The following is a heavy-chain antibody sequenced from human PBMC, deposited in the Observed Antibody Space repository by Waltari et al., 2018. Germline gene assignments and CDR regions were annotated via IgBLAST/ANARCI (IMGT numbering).Heavy chain of an antibody. D-gene: IGHD3-3*01. Sequence: QVQLVESGGGVVQPGRSLRLSCAASGFTFSSYAMQWVRQAPGKGLEWVAVISYDGSNKYYADSVKGRFTISRDNSKNTLYLQMNSLRAEDTAVYYCARDPSGGYDFWSGYFDYWGQGTLVTVSS. CDR2: ISYDGSNK. CDR1: GFTFSSYA. J-gene: IGHJ4*02. V-gene: IGHV3-30-3*01. CDR3: ARDPSGGYDFWSGYFDY.